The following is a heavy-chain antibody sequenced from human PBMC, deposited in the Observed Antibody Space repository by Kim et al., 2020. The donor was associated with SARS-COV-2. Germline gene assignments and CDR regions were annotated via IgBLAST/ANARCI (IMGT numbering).Heavy chain of an antibody. J-gene: IGHJ6*02. Sequence: GGSLRLSCAASGFTFSSYAMHWVRQAPGKGLEWVAVISYDGSNKYYADSVKGRFTISRDNSKNTLYLQMNSLRAEDTAVYYCASGPEREGPYSSSWSVYYYGMDVWGQGTTVTVSS. CDR3: ASGPEREGPYSSSWSVYYYGMDV. D-gene: IGHD6-13*01. CDR1: GFTFSSYA. V-gene: IGHV3-30-3*01. CDR2: ISYDGSNK.